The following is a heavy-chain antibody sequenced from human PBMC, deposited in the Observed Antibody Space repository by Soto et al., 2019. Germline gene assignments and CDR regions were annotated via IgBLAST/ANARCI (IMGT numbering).Heavy chain of an antibody. D-gene: IGHD2-2*01. V-gene: IGHV5-10-1*01. CDR2: IDPSDSYT. Sequence: GEPLKISCKGSGYSSTTYWISWMRQMPGKGLEWMGMIDPSDSYTNYSPSFQGHVTISAHKSISTAYLQWSSRKASDTGRNYCAGHGGDCSSPSCPAHPYGMDVWGPGTTVTVSS. J-gene: IGHJ6*02. CDR1: GYSSTTYW. CDR3: AGHGGDCSSPSCPAHPYGMDV.